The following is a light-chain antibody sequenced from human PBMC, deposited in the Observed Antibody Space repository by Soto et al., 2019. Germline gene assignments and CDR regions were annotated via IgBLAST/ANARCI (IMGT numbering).Light chain of an antibody. CDR3: VLYMGSGIWV. Sequence: QAVVTQEPSFSVSPGGTVTLTCGLSSGSVSTSYYPNWYQQTPGQAPRTLIYNTNIRSSGVPDRFSGSILGNKAALTITGAQADDDSDYYCVLYMGSGIWVFGGGTQLTVL. CDR2: NTN. V-gene: IGLV8-61*01. CDR1: SGSVSTSYY. J-gene: IGLJ3*02.